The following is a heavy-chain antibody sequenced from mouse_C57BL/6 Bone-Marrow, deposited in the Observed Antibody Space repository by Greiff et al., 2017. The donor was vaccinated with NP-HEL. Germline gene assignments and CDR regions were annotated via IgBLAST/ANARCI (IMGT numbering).Heavy chain of an antibody. Sequence: EVMLVESGGGLVKPGGSLKLSCAASGFTFSDYGMHWVRQAPEKGLEGVAYISSGSSTIYYADTVKGRFTISRDNAKNTLFLQMTSLRSEDTAMYYCAREAYDGFFWGQGTTLTVSS. CDR1: GFTFSDYG. CDR3: AREAYDGFF. CDR2: ISSGSSTI. D-gene: IGHD2-3*01. V-gene: IGHV5-17*01. J-gene: IGHJ2*01.